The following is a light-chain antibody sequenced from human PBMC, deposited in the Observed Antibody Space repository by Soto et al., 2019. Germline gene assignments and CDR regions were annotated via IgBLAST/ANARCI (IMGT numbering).Light chain of an antibody. J-gene: IGLJ2*01. Sequence: QSALTQPASVSGSPGQSITISCTGTSSAVGGYNYVSWYQQHPGTAPKLMLYDVSNRPSGVSNRFSGSKSGNTASLTISGLQAEDEADYYCSSYTSSSTVFGGGTKLTVL. CDR2: DVS. CDR3: SSYTSSSTV. V-gene: IGLV2-14*01. CDR1: SSAVGGYNY.